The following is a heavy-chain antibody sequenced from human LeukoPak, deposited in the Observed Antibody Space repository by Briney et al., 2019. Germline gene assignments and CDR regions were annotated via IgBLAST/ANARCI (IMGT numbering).Heavy chain of an antibody. Sequence: ASVKVSCKASGYTFTSYGISWVRQAPGQGLEWMGWISAYNGNTNYAQKLQGRVTMTTDTSTSTAYMELRSLRSDDTAVYYCARFALIIAVGATQGRYNWFDPWGQGTLVTVSS. D-gene: IGHD1-26*01. V-gene: IGHV1-18*01. CDR1: GYTFTSYG. CDR2: ISAYNGNT. J-gene: IGHJ5*02. CDR3: ARFALIIAVGATQGRYNWFDP.